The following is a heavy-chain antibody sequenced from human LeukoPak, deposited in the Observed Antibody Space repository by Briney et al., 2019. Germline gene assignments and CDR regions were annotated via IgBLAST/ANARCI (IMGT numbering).Heavy chain of an antibody. CDR3: ARGSEYSSSEDNWFDP. J-gene: IGHJ5*02. V-gene: IGHV1-18*01. CDR1: GYTFTSYG. CDR2: NSAYNGNT. D-gene: IGHD6-6*01. Sequence: GASVKVSCKAPGYTFTSYGISWVRQAPGQGLEWMGWNSAYNGNTNYAQKLQGRVTMTTDTSTSTAYMELRSLRSDDTAVYYCARGSEYSSSEDNWFDPWGQGTLVTVSS.